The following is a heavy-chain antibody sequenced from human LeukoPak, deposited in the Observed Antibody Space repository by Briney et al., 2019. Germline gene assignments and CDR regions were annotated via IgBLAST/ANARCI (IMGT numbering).Heavy chain of an antibody. Sequence: GGSLRLSCAASVFTFINNYMIWVRQAPGKGLEGGSLIYSDVRTYYEASLKGRFTISRESSKTTMYLQMTSLRAEDTAVYYCARADFAYWGQGTLVTAPS. CDR1: VFTFINNY. CDR2: IYSDVRT. J-gene: IGHJ4*02. CDR3: ARADFAY. V-gene: IGHV3-53*01.